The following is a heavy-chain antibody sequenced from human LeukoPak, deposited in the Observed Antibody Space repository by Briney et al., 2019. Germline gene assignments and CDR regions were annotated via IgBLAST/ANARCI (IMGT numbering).Heavy chain of an antibody. Sequence: GGSLRLSCAASGFTFSDCGMHWVRQAPGKGLEWLAVIWFDGSNEEYADSVKGRFTISRDNSKNTLYLQMNSLRADDTAVYYCAKGPATSGHFFDYWGQGTLVTVSS. J-gene: IGHJ4*02. CDR3: AKGPATSGHFFDY. D-gene: IGHD6-13*01. V-gene: IGHV3-33*06. CDR2: IWFDGSNE. CDR1: GFTFSDCG.